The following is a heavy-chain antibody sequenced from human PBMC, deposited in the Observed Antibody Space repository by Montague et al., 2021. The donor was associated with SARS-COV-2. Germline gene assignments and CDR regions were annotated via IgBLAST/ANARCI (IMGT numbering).Heavy chain of an antibody. V-gene: IGHV4-4*02. CDR2: IYYAGNT. J-gene: IGHJ6*02. CDR1: DGSISSPNW. D-gene: IGHD3-16*01. Sequence: SETLSFTCAVSDGSISSPNWWNWVRQPPGKGLEWIGEIYYAGNTNYNPSLKSRVTIFIDKSKNHFSLQLSSVTAADTAVYYCARGGTYHYGMGVWGQGTTVAVSS. CDR3: ARGGTYHYGMGV.